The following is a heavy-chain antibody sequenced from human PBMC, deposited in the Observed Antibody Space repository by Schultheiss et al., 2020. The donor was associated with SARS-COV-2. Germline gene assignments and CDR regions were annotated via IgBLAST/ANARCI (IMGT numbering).Heavy chain of an antibody. Sequence: GESLKISCGASGFTFSTYEMNWVRQATGKGLEWLSYISSSGKTIYYADSVGRFTISRDNTKKSLYLQMNSLRAEDTALYYCARDLGSGGAFDLWGRGTMVTVSS. CDR1: GFTFSTYE. J-gene: IGHJ3*01. CDR2: ISSSGKTI. D-gene: IGHD3-10*01. CDR3: ARDLGSGGAFDL. V-gene: IGHV3-48*03.